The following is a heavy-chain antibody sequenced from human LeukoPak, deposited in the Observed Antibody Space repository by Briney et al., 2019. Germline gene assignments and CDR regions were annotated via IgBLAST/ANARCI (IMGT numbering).Heavy chain of an antibody. V-gene: IGHV4-59*08. CDR2: IYYSGST. D-gene: IGHD1-26*01. CDR3: ARLVGATYYYYGMDV. CDR1: GGSISSYY. Sequence: PSETLSLTCTVSGGSISSYYWSWIRQPPGKGLEWIGYIYYSGSTNYNPSLKSRVTISVDTSKNQFSLKLSSVTAADTAVYYCARLVGATYYYYGMDVWGQGTTVTVSS. J-gene: IGHJ6*02.